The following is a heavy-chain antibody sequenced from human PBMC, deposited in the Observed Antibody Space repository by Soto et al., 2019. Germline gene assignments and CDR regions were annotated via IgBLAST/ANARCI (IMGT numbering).Heavy chain of an antibody. CDR2: IIPIFGTA. D-gene: IGHD3-22*01. Sequence: QVQLVQSGAEVKKPGSSVKVSCKASGGTFSSYAISWVRQAPGQGLEWMGGIIPIFGTANYAQKFQGRVTITADESTSTGYMEVSSLRSEDTAVYYCAGEGYYYDSRGYYAGGGVDYWGQGTLVTVSS. CDR3: AGEGYYYDSRGYYAGGGVDY. J-gene: IGHJ4*02. CDR1: GGTFSSYA. V-gene: IGHV1-69*01.